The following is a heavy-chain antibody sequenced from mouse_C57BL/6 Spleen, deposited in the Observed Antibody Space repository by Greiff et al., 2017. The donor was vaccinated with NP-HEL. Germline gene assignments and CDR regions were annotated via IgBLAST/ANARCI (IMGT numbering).Heavy chain of an antibody. J-gene: IGHJ3*01. CDR1: GYTFTDYY. D-gene: IGHD1-1*01. CDR2: INPNNGGT. Sequence: EVQLQQSGPELVKPGASVKISCKASGYTFTDYYMNWVKQSHGKSLEWIGDINPNNGGTSYNQKFKGKATMTVDKSSSTAYMELLRLTSEDAAVYYCARGDGSWFAYWGQGTLVTVSA. V-gene: IGHV1-26*01. CDR3: ARGDGSWFAY.